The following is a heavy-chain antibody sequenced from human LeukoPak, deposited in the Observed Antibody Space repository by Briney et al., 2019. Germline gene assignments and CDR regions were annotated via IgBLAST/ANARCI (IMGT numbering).Heavy chain of an antibody. D-gene: IGHD2-2*01. CDR1: GFTFSGSW. J-gene: IGHJ4*02. CDR2: IKPDGSDK. V-gene: IGHV3-7*01. CDR3: ARATSRSH. Sequence: GGSLRLSCAASGFTFSGSWMSWIRQAPGKGLEWVANIKPDGSDKYYVDSVKGRFTISRDNAKNSLYLQMNSLRAEDTAVYYCARATSRSHWGQGTLVTVSS.